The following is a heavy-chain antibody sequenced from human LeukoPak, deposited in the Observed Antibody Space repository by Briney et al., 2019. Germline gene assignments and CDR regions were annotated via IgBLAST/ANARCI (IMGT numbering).Heavy chain of an antibody. CDR1: GFSHRGYA. CDR3: AKEHGSGSFNWIDP. CDR2: ISGSGETA. V-gene: IGHV3-23*01. Sequence: PGGSLRLSCAASGFSHRGYAMSWVRQAPGKGLEWVSAISGSGETAYYADSVKGRFTISRDNPKNTLYLQMNSLRAGDTAIYYCAKEHGSGSFNWIDPWGQGTLVTVSS. D-gene: IGHD3-10*01. J-gene: IGHJ5*02.